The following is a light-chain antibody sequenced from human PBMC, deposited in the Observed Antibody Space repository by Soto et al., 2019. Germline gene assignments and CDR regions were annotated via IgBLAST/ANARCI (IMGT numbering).Light chain of an antibody. CDR1: QSVNSN. J-gene: IGKJ1*01. CDR2: GAS. V-gene: IGKV3-15*01. Sequence: EVVMTQSPATLSASPGERATLSCRASQSVNSNLAWYQQKPGQAPRLLIYGASTRATGIPGRFIVSGSGAEFTLTISSLQSEDLAVYYCQQYDNWPPWTFGQGTKVEIK. CDR3: QQYDNWPPWT.